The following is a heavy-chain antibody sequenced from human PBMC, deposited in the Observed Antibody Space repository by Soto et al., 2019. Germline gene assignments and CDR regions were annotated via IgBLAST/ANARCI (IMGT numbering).Heavy chain of an antibody. V-gene: IGHV3-23*01. CDR2: VSETGTVT. J-gene: IGHJ4*02. Sequence: GGSLRLSCVASGINLINHAMTWVRQAPGKGLEWVSTVSETGTVTYYADSVKGRFTISRDNSRNTLYLQLNNLRAEDTAVYYCVTGSSGTRGEDFWGPGALVTVTS. CDR1: GINLINHA. D-gene: IGHD3-16*01. CDR3: VTGSSGTRGEDF.